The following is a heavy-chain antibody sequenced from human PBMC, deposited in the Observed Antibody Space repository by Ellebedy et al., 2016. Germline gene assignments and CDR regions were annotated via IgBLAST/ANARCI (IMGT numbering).Heavy chain of an antibody. J-gene: IGHJ6*02. CDR2: ISSSSSTI. D-gene: IGHD6-13*01. CDR3: AREAGQLVRGRSAIYYYGMDV. Sequence: GESLKISXAASGFTFSSYSMNWVRQAPGKGLEWVSYISSSSSTIYYADSVKGRFTISRDNAKNSLYLQMNSLRAEDTAVYYCAREAGQLVRGRSAIYYYGMDVWGQGTTVTVSS. CDR1: GFTFSSYS. V-gene: IGHV3-48*04.